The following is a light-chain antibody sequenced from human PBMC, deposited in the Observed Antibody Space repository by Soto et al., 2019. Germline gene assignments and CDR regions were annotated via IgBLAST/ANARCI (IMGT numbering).Light chain of an antibody. CDR3: GSFTTSRLWR. CDR2: GVT. V-gene: IGLV2-14*01. Sequence: QSALSQPASVSGSPGQSITMSCTGSSSDFGDDKYVSWYQQQPGKGPNLLIYGVTNRPSVVSNRFSGSKSGNTASLTISGLQVEDEADYFCGSFTTSRLWRFGGGTKLTV. CDR1: SSDFGDDKY. J-gene: IGLJ3*02.